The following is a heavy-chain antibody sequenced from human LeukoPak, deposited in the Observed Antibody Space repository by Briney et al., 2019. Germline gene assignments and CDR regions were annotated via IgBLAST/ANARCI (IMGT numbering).Heavy chain of an antibody. CDR3: AGSYGDYGGGFDL. CDR1: GGSISSYY. CDR2: IYYSGST. D-gene: IGHD4-23*01. Sequence: PSETLSLTCTVSGGSISSYYWSWIRQPPGKGLEWIGNIYYSGSTNYNPSLKSRVTISLDTSKNQFSLKLSSVTAADTAVYYCAGSYGDYGGGFDLWGRGTLVTVSS. V-gene: IGHV4-59*01. J-gene: IGHJ2*01.